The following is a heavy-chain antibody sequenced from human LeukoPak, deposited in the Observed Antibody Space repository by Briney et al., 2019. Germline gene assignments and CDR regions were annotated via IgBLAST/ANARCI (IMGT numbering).Heavy chain of an antibody. J-gene: IGHJ4*02. CDR1: GYNLTELS. V-gene: IGHV1-24*01. CDR3: ALPVGSSGYYYPGHYFDY. CDR2: FDPEDGET. Sequence: ASVKVSCKVSGYNLTELSMHWVRQAPGKGLEWMGGFDPEDGETIYAQKFQGRVTMTEDTSTDTAYMELSSLRSEDTAVYYCALPVGSSGYYYPGHYFDYWGQGTLVTVSS. D-gene: IGHD3-22*01.